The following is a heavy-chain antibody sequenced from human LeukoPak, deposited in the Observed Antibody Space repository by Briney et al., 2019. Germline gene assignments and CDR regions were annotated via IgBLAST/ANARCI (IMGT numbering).Heavy chain of an antibody. V-gene: IGHV4-59*01. CDR2: IFYTGSS. CDR3: ARENYFDY. J-gene: IGHJ4*02. CDR1: GGSITRYY. Sequence: SETLSRTCTVSGGSITRYYWSWIRQPPGKGLEWIGFIFYTGSSNYNPSLKSRVTISVDMSKNQFSLNLSSVTAADTAVYYCARENYFDYWGQGTVVTVSS.